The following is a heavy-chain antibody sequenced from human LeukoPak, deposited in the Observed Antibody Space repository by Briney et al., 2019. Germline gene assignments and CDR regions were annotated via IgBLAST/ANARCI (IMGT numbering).Heavy chain of an antibody. CDR3: AKGLSGSYYYYMDV. J-gene: IGHJ6*03. D-gene: IGHD1-26*01. V-gene: IGHV3-30*02. Sequence: HPGGSLRLSCAEFGFGFITYGMHWVRQAPGKGLEWVAFMSNDGSDKLYRDSVKGRFTISRDNSKNTLYLQMTRLRDDDTAVYFCAKGLSGSYYYYMDVWGKGTTVTVSS. CDR1: GFGFITYG. CDR2: MSNDGSDK.